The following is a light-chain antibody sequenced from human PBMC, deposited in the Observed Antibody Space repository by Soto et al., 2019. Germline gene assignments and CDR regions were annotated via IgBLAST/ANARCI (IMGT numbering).Light chain of an antibody. J-gene: IGLJ2*01. CDR1: SSDVGDNY. CDR2: EVS. CDR3: SSYTSSSTLVV. V-gene: IGLV2-14*01. Sequence: QSVLAQPPSASGSPGQSVTISCTGTSSDVGDNYVSWYQQHPGKAPKLMIYEVSNRPSGVSNRFSGSKSGNTASLTISGLQAEDEADYYCSSYTSSSTLVVFGGGTQLTVL.